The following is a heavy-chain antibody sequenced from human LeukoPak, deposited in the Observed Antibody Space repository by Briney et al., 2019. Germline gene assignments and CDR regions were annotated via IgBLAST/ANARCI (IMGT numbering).Heavy chain of an antibody. V-gene: IGHV4-59*01. J-gene: IGHJ2*01. Sequence: SETLSLTCTVSGGTITSYYRSWIRQPPGKGLEWIGYIYYSGSTNYNPSLKSRVTISVDTSRNQFSLKLSSVTAADTAVYYCARTGANSGSYSHFDLWGRGTLVTVSS. CDR1: GGTITSYY. D-gene: IGHD1-26*01. CDR2: IYYSGST. CDR3: ARTGANSGSYSHFDL.